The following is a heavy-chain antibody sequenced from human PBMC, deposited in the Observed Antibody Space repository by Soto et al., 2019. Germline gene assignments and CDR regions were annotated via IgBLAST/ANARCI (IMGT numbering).Heavy chain of an antibody. CDR2: IYPGDSDT. D-gene: IGHD3-22*01. J-gene: IGHJ3*02. Sequence: GESLKISCKGSGYSFTSYWIGWVRQMPGKGLEWMGIIYPGDSDTRYSPSFQGQVTISADKSISTAYLQWSSLKASDTAMYYCVRSGGGGDYDLDAFDIWGEGIMGTVSS. V-gene: IGHV5-51*01. CDR1: GYSFTSYW. CDR3: VRSGGGGDYDLDAFDI.